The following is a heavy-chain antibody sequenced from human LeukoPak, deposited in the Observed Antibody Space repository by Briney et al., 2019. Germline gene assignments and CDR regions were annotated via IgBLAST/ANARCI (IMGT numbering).Heavy chain of an antibody. CDR2: INAGNGDT. J-gene: IGHJ4*02. V-gene: IGHV1-3*01. Sequence: ASVKVSCKASGYTFTKFVVHWMRQAPGQRPEWPGWINAGNGDTKYSQNFQDRVTITRDTSANTAYMGLSSLTSEDTALYYCARDDCGDTCYPGGYWGQGTLVTVSS. D-gene: IGHD2-21*01. CDR3: ARDDCGDTCYPGGY. CDR1: GYTFTKFV.